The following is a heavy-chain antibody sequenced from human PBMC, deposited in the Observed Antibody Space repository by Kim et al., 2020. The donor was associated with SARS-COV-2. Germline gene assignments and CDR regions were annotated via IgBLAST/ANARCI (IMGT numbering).Heavy chain of an antibody. Sequence: SETLSLTCTVSGGSISSGGYYWSWIRQHPGKGLEWIGYIYYSGSTYYNPSLKSRVTISVDTSKNQFSLKLSSVTAADTAVYYCARDGEDYYYGSGDNSVNWFDPWGQGTLVTVSS. D-gene: IGHD3-10*01. CDR3: ARDGEDYYYGSGDNSVNWFDP. CDR1: GGSISSGGYY. V-gene: IGHV4-31*03. J-gene: IGHJ5*02. CDR2: IYYSGST.